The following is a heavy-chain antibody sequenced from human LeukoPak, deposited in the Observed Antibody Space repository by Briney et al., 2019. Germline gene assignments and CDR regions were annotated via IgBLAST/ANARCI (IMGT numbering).Heavy chain of an antibody. CDR1: GFTFSSYA. J-gene: IGHJ4*02. CDR3: AKGSGWSKYYFDY. D-gene: IGHD6-19*01. Sequence: GGSLRLSCAASGFTFSSYAMSWVRQAPGKGLEWVSAISGSGGSTYYADSVKGRFTISRDNSKNTLFLQMNSLRAEDTAVYYCAKGSGWSKYYFDYWGQGTLVTVSS. V-gene: IGHV3-23*01. CDR2: ISGSGGST.